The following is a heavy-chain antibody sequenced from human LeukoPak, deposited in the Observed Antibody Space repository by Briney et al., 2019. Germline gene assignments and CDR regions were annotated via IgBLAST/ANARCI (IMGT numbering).Heavy chain of an antibody. J-gene: IGHJ6*02. D-gene: IGHD2-15*01. CDR2: INPNIGGT. CDR1: GYTFTDYF. CDR3: ARDNEAGYCSGGSCYSRYYYYGMDV. V-gene: IGHV1-2*02. Sequence: ASVKVSCKASGYTFTDYFIHWVRQAPGQGLEWMGWINPNIGGTNYAQQFQGRVTMTRDTSISTAYMELSRLRSDDTAVYYCARDNEAGYCSGGSCYSRYYYYGMDVWGQGTTVTVSS.